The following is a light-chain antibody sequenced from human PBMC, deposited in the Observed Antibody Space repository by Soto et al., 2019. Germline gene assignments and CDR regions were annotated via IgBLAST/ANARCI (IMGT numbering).Light chain of an antibody. CDR2: SAS. Sequence: EIGMTQSPATLSVSPGDRATLSCRASQSISTELAWYQQRPGQPPRLLIYSASTRATGVPARFTGSGSGSEFTLTISGLQSEDFAFYFCQQGHNWPLTFGQGTRLEI. V-gene: IGKV3-15*01. J-gene: IGKJ2*01. CDR1: QSISTE. CDR3: QQGHNWPLT.